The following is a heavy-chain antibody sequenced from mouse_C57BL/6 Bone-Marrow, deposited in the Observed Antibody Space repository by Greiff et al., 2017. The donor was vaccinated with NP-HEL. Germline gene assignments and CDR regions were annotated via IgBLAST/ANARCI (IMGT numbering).Heavy chain of an antibody. J-gene: IGHJ1*03. D-gene: IGHD1-1*01. V-gene: IGHV10-1*01. CDR3: VRALSFPWYFDV. CDR1: GFSFNTYA. Sequence: EVQLVESGGGLVQPKGSLKLSCAASGFSFNTYAMNWVRQAPGKGLEWVARIRSKSNNYATYYADSVKDRFTISRDDSESMLYLQMNNLKTEDTAMYYCVRALSFPWYFDVWGTGTTVTVSS. CDR2: IRSKSNNYAT.